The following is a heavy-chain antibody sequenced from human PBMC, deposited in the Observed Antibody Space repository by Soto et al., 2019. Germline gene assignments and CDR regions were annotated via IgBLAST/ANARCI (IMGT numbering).Heavy chain of an antibody. J-gene: IGHJ6*02. D-gene: IGHD3-3*01. V-gene: IGHV1-18*01. Sequence: QVQLVQSGAEVKKPGASVKVSCKASGYTFTSYGISWVRQAPGQGLEWMGWISAYNGNTNYAQKLQGRVTMTTDTATRTGNMELRSLRSEDTAVYYGAGCWYYDFWSGPTVGGMDVWGQGTTVTVSS. CDR1: GYTFTSYG. CDR3: AGCWYYDFWSGPTVGGMDV. CDR2: ISAYNGNT.